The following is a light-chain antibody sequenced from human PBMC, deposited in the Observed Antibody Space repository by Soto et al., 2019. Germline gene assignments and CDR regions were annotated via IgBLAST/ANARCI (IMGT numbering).Light chain of an antibody. V-gene: IGKV1-5*01. CDR3: QQYNSYS. CDR2: DAS. Sequence: IQMTHSPSTLSASLGDIVTITCRASHSISSWLAWYQQKPGKAPKLLIYDASSLESGVPSRFSGSGSGTEFTLTISSLQPDDFATYYCQQYNSYSFGQGTKVDIK. J-gene: IGKJ1*01. CDR1: HSISSW.